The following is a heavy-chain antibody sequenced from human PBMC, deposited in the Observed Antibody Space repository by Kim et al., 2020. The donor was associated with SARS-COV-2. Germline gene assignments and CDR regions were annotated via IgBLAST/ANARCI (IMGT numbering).Heavy chain of an antibody. Sequence: AQKCQGRVTMTRDTSTSTVYMELSSLRSEDTAVYYCARDTVYGYGMFDYWGQGTLVTVSS. CDR3: ARDTVYGYGMFDY. D-gene: IGHD5-12*01. V-gene: IGHV1-46*01. J-gene: IGHJ4*02.